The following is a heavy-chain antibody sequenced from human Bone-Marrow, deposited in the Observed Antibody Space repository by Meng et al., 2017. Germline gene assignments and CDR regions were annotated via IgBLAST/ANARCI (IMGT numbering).Heavy chain of an antibody. J-gene: IGHJ6*02. V-gene: IGHV1-69*05. CDR2: IIPIFGTA. CDR3: ARRETVTTSRYYYYYGMDV. CDR1: GGTLSSYA. Sequence: SVKVSCKASGGTLSSYAISWVRQAPGQGLEWMGGIIPIFGTANYAQKFQGRVTNTTDESTSTAYLELSSLRSEDTAVYYCARRETVTTSRYYYYYGMDVWGQGTTVTVSS. D-gene: IGHD4-17*01.